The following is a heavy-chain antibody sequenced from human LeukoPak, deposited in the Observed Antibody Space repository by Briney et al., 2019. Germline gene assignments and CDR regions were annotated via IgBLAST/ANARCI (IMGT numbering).Heavy chain of an antibody. Sequence: ASGKVSCKASGYTFTSYAMHWVRQAPGQRLEWMGWINACNGNTKYSQEFLGRVTITRDTSASTAYMELSSLRSEDMAVYYCARDLNVVGYYDSSGYMTSYAFDIWGQGTMVTVSS. CDR2: INACNGNT. CDR1: GYTFTSYA. D-gene: IGHD3-22*01. CDR3: ARDLNVVGYYDSSGYMTSYAFDI. J-gene: IGHJ3*02. V-gene: IGHV1-3*03.